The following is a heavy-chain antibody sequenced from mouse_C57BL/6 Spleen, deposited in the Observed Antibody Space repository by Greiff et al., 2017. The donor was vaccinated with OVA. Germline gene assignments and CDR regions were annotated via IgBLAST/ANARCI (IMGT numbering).Heavy chain of an antibody. Sequence: VQLKESGGGLVKPGGSLKLSCAASGFTFSSYTMSWVRQTPEKRLEWVATISGGGGNTYYPDSVKGRFTISRDNAKNTLYLQMSSLRSEDTGLYYCARHDYYGSSDWYFDVWGTGTTVTVSS. J-gene: IGHJ1*03. V-gene: IGHV5-9*01. CDR1: GFTFSSYT. D-gene: IGHD1-1*01. CDR2: ISGGGGNT. CDR3: ARHDYYGSSDWYFDV.